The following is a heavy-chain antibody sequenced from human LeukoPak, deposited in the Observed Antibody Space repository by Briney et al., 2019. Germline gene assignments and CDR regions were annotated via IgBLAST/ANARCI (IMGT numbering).Heavy chain of an antibody. V-gene: IGHV3-33*01. CDR3: ARDRGYDFWSGYYKPYYYYYGMDV. CDR1: GFTFSSYG. Sequence: GGSLRLSCAASGFTFSSYGMHWVRQAPGKGLEWVAVIWYDGSNKYYADSVKGRFTISRDNSKNTLYLQMNSLRAEDTAVYYCARDRGYDFWSGYYKPYYYYYGMDVWGQGTMVTVSS. CDR2: IWYDGSNK. D-gene: IGHD3-3*01. J-gene: IGHJ6*02.